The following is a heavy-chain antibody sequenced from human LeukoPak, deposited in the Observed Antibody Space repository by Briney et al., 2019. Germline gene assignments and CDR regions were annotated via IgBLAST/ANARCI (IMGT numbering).Heavy chain of an antibody. J-gene: IGHJ3*02. V-gene: IGHV1-2*02. Sequence: ASVKVSCKASGYTFTGYYMHWVRQAPGQGLEWMGWINPNSGGTNYAQKFQGRVTMTRNTSISTAYMELSSLRSEDTAVYYCARGTLWFGESDAFDIWGQGTMVTVSS. CDR1: GYTFTGYY. CDR3: ARGTLWFGESDAFDI. CDR2: INPNSGGT. D-gene: IGHD3-10*01.